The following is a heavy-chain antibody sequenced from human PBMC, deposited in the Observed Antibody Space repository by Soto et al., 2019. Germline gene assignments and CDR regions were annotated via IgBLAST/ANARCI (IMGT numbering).Heavy chain of an antibody. CDR1: GGSFSGYY. CDR2: INHSGST. V-gene: IGHV4-34*01. D-gene: IGHD3-10*01. CDR3: ARLTLEGAVRPGSSGSYYAPLYYYGMDV. Sequence: SETLSLTCAVYGGSFSGYYWSWIRQPPGKGLEWIGEINHSGSTYYNPSLKSRVTISVDTSKNQFSLKLSSVTAADTAVYYCARLTLEGAVRPGSSGSYYAPLYYYGMDVWGQGTTVTVSS. J-gene: IGHJ6*02.